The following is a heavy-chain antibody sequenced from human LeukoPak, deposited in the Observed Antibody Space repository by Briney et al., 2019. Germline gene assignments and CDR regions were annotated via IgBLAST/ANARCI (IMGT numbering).Heavy chain of an antibody. D-gene: IGHD3-22*01. CDR1: GFSFSRYG. J-gene: IGHJ4*02. V-gene: IGHV3-48*04. Sequence: SGGSLRLSCAASGFSFSRYGMRWVRQAPGEGLEWLSYIRSRDSTTYYADSVKGRFTISRHNAKNSLYLQMDSQRVEGAAVYYCAKRADSSAHSFDYWGQGTLVTVSS. CDR2: IRSRDSTT. CDR3: AKRADSSAHSFDY.